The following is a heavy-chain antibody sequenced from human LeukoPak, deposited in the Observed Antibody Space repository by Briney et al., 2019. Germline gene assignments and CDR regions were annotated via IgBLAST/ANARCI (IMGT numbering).Heavy chain of an antibody. D-gene: IGHD6-25*01. CDR2: INPDVSTT. Sequence: PGGSLRLSSVVSGFTFCSYWMHWVRQGPGEGLMWVSRINPDVSTTTYADSVKGRFTISRDNAKNTLYLQMNSLRAEDTAVYYCVKGGVHYWGQGPLVTVSS. CDR3: VKGGVHY. V-gene: IGHV3-74*01. CDR1: GFTFCSYW. J-gene: IGHJ4*02.